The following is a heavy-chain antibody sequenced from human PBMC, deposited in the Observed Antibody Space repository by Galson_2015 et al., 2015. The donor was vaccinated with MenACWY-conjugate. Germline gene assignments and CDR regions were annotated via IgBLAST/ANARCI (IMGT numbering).Heavy chain of an antibody. V-gene: IGHV3-23*01. CDR2: MSGSGGSK. CDR3: ARIAQDTSSVGKRWLPQFLGGRFDP. D-gene: IGHD5-24*01. J-gene: IGHJ5*02. CDR1: GVTFNSYA. Sequence: SLRLSCAASGVTFNSYAMTWVRQAPGKGLEWVSAMSGSGGSKYYANSVKGRFTISRDNSKNTLYLQMDSLTVDDTAVYFCARIAQDTSSVGKRWLPQFLGGRFDPWGQGTLVAVSS.